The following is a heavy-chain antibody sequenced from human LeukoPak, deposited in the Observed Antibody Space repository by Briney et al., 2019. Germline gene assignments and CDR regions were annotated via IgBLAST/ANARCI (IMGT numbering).Heavy chain of an antibody. CDR3: ARTMVRGVISCFDY. D-gene: IGHD3-10*01. CDR2: IYYSGST. J-gene: IGHJ4*02. CDR1: GGSISSGGYY. V-gene: IGHV4-31*03. Sequence: SSQTLSLTCTVSGGSISSGGYYWSWIRQHPGKGLEWIGYIYYSGSTYYNPSLKSRATISVDTSKNQFSLKLSSVTAADTAVYYCARTMVRGVISCFDYWGQGTLVTVSS.